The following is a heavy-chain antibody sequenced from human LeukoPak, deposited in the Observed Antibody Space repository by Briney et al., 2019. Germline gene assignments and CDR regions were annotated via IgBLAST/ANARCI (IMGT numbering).Heavy chain of an antibody. Sequence: GRSLRLSCAASGFTFSSYGMHWVRQAPGKGLEWVAVIWYDGSNKYYADSVKGRFTISRDNSKNTLYLQMNSLRAEDTAVYYCAKDVFSSSSPRYYFDYWGQGTLVTVSS. CDR2: IWYDGSNK. J-gene: IGHJ4*02. V-gene: IGHV3-33*06. D-gene: IGHD6-6*01. CDR1: GFTFSSYG. CDR3: AKDVFSSSSPRYYFDY.